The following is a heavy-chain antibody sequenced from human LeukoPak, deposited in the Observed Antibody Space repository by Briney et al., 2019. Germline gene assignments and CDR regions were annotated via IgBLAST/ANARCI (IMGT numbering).Heavy chain of an antibody. CDR3: ARADGDRDGYNFWFDP. CDR2: TYYRSKWYN. J-gene: IGHJ5*02. D-gene: IGHD5-24*01. Sequence: SSQTLSLTCAISGDSVSRNSAAWNWIRQSPSRGLEWLGRTYYRSKWYNDYAVSVESRITINPDTSKNQFSLQLNSVTPEDTAVYYCARADGDRDGYNFWFDPWGQGTLVTVSS. V-gene: IGHV6-1*01. CDR1: GDSVSRNSAA.